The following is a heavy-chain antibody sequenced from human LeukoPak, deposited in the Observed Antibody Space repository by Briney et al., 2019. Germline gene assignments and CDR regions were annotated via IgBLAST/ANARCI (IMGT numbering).Heavy chain of an antibody. D-gene: IGHD3-22*01. J-gene: IGHJ3*02. CDR2: IYYSGST. CDR3: ARDMGYYYDSSGYYFPFTATDAFDI. CDR1: GGSISSYY. V-gene: IGHV4-59*12. Sequence: ETSETLSLTCTVSGGSISSYYWSWIRQPPGKGLEWIGYIYYSGSTNYNPSLKSRVTISVDTSKNQFSLKLSSVTAADTAVYYCARDMGYYYDSSGYYFPFTATDAFDIWGQGTMVTVSS.